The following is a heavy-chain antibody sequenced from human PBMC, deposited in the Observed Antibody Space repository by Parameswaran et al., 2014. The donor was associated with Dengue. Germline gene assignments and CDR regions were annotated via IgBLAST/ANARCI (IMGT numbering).Heavy chain of an antibody. J-gene: IGHJ6*02. V-gene: IGHV5-51*01. Sequence: VRPDARKGLEWMGIIYPGDSDTRYSPSFQGQVTISADKSISTAYLQWSSLKASDTAMYYCARHDYGDYGRGGSVYYYGMDVWGQGTTVTVSS. D-gene: IGHD4-17*01. CDR2: IYPGDSDT. CDR3: ARHDYGDYGRGGSVYYYGMDV.